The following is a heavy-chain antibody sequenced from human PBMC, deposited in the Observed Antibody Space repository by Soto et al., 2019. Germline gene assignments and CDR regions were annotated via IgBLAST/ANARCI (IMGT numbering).Heavy chain of an antibody. Sequence: ASVKVSCKASGYTFNSYDINWVRQATGQGFEWMGWMNPNSGNTGYAQKFQGRVTMTRDTSITTAYMELSSLRSEDTAVYYCASAPIYCISTSCYGWFDPWGQGTLVTVSS. V-gene: IGHV1-8*01. CDR2: MNPNSGNT. CDR3: ASAPIYCISTSCYGWFDP. CDR1: GYTFNSYD. J-gene: IGHJ5*02. D-gene: IGHD2-2*01.